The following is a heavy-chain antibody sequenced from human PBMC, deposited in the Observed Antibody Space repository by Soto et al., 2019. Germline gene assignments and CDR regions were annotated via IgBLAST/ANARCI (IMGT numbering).Heavy chain of an antibody. CDR3: AKHXGANTDWFDP. Sequence: PSETLSLTCTVSGASIYSSNYYWAWIRQPPGKGLEWIGSIYASGSTYSNPSLRSRVTISVDTSKNQLSLRVTSVTAADTAVYFCAKHXGANTDWFDPWSRGTLVTVSS. V-gene: IGHV4-39*01. J-gene: IGHJ5*02. CDR2: IYASGST. CDR1: GASIYSSNYY.